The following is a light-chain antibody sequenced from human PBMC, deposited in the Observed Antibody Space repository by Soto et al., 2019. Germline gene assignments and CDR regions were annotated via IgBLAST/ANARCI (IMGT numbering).Light chain of an antibody. CDR3: QPYVSSSYT. J-gene: IGKJ2*01. Sequence: EIVLTQSPGTLSLSPGERATLSCRASQSISISYLAWYQQKPGQAPRLLIYAASSRATGIPDRFSGSGSGTDFTLTISRLEPEDFAVYYCQPYVSSSYTFGQGTQLEIK. V-gene: IGKV3-20*01. CDR2: AAS. CDR1: QSISISY.